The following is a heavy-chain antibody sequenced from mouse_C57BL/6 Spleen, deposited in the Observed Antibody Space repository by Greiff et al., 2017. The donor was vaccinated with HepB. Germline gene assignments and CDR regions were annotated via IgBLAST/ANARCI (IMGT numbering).Heavy chain of an antibody. D-gene: IGHD1-1*01. CDR3: ARHYGSIYDWFAY. J-gene: IGHJ3*01. CDR1: GFTFSSYA. CDR2: ISDGGSYT. Sequence: EVKLMESGGGLVKPGGSLKLSCAASGFTFSSYAMSWVRQTPEKRLEWVATISDGGSYTYYPDNVKGRFTISRDNAKNNLYLQMSHLKSEDTAMYYCARHYGSIYDWFAYWGQGTLVTVSA. V-gene: IGHV5-4*03.